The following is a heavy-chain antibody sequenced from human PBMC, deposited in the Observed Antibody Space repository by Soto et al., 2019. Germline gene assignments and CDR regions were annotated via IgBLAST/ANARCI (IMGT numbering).Heavy chain of an antibody. Sequence: SETLSLTCAVSGGSISSSNWWSWVRQPPGKGLEWIGEIYHSGSTNYNPSLKSRVTISVDKSKNQFSLKLSSVTAADTAVYYCARKGYCSSTSCAGAYYYYGMDVWGQGTTVTVSS. CDR1: GGSISSSNW. D-gene: IGHD2-2*01. V-gene: IGHV4-4*02. CDR2: IYHSGST. J-gene: IGHJ6*02. CDR3: ARKGYCSSTSCAGAYYYYGMDV.